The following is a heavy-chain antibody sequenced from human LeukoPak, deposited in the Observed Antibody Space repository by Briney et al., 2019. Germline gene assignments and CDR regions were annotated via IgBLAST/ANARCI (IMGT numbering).Heavy chain of an antibody. Sequence: PSETLSLTCTVSGGSISSYYWSWIRQPPGKGLEWIGYIYYSGSTSYNPSLKSRVTISVDTSKSQFSLKLRSVTAADTAVYYCARDHSGTNYVMDWGQGTLVTVSS. D-gene: IGHD4/OR15-4a*01. CDR1: GGSISSYY. CDR3: ARDHSGTNYVMD. J-gene: IGHJ4*02. CDR2: IYYSGST. V-gene: IGHV4-59*01.